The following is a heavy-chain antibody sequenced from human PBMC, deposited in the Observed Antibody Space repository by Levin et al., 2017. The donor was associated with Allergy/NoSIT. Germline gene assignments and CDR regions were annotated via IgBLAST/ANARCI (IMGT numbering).Heavy chain of an antibody. CDR2: IYYSGST. Sequence: TLSLTCTVSGGSISSSSYYWGWIRQPPGKGLEWIGSIYYSGSTYYNPSLKSRVTISVDTSKNQFSLKLSSVTAADTAVYYCARLNDDYWGQGTLVTVSS. J-gene: IGHJ4*02. V-gene: IGHV4-39*01. D-gene: IGHD1-1*01. CDR3: ARLNDDY. CDR1: GGSISSSSYY.